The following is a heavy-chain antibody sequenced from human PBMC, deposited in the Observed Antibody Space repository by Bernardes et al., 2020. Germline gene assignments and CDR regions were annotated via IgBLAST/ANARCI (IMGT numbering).Heavy chain of an antibody. CDR3: AHRLRGLVDV. J-gene: IGHJ6*02. Sequence: SSPTLVKPTQTLTLTCSFSGFSLDTSGVGVGWMRQSPGKALEWLAIIYWEDDKWYSPSLKSRLTITRDTPKNQVVLTVTNMDPGDTATYYCAHRLRGLVDVWGQGTTVTVYS. CDR1: GFSLDTSGVG. V-gene: IGHV2-5*02. CDR2: IYWEDDK.